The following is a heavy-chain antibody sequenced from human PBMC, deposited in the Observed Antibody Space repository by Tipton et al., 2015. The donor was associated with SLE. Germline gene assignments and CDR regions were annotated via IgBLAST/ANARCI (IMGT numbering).Heavy chain of an antibody. J-gene: IGHJ4*02. Sequence: SLRLSCAASGFTFSSYSMNWVRQAPGKGLEWVSSISSSSSYIYYADSVKGRFTISRDNAKNSLYLQMNSLRAEDTAVYYCAKAGWDIVVVVAANPMDYWGQGTLVTVSS. V-gene: IGHV3-21*01. CDR3: AKAGWDIVVVVAANPMDY. CDR1: GFTFSSYS. D-gene: IGHD2-15*01. CDR2: ISSSSSYI.